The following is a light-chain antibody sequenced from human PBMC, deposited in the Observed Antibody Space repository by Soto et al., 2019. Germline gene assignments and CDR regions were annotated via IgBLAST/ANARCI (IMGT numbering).Light chain of an antibody. CDR1: QSISSW. Sequence: DIQMTQSPSTLSASVGDIFTIXXRASQSISSWLAWYQQKSGKAPKXVIYKASSLESGVPSRFSGSGAGTEFTLTISSLQPDDFATYYCQQYKSYSRTFGQGTKVDIK. J-gene: IGKJ1*01. CDR3: QQYKSYSRT. V-gene: IGKV1-5*03. CDR2: KAS.